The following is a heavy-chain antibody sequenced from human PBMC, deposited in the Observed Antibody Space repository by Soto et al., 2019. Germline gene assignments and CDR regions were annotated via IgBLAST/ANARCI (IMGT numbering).Heavy chain of an antibody. CDR2: IYYSGST. V-gene: IGHV4-59*01. Sequence: SETLSLTCTVSGAAISSYYWSWIRQSPGEGLEWIGYIYYSGSTSYNPSLKSRVAISVDTSKNQFSLKLSSVTSADTAVYYCATGYSSSPNNWFDPWGQGTLVTVSS. CDR3: ATGYSSSPNNWFDP. J-gene: IGHJ5*02. CDR1: GAAISSYY. D-gene: IGHD6-6*01.